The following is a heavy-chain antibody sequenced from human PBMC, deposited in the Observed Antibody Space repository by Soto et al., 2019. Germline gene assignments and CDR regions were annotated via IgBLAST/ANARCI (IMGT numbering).Heavy chain of an antibody. Sequence: PGESLKISCKGSGYNFINYWIAWVRQMPGRGLEWMGIISPGDSHTKYSPSLQGQVTISADKSISTAYLQWSSLKASDTAMYYCARLLLSRVDFDPWGQGTLVTVSS. V-gene: IGHV5-51*01. CDR2: ISPGDSHT. J-gene: IGHJ5*02. D-gene: IGHD3-16*02. CDR1: GYNFINYW. CDR3: ARLLLSRVDFDP.